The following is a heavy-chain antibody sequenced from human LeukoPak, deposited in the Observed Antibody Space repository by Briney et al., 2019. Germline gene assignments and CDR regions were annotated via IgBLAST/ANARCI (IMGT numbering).Heavy chain of an antibody. V-gene: IGHV1-2*02. Sequence: GASVKVSCKASGYTFTGYFMHWVRQAPGQGFEWMGWIDPNSGGTNYAQNFQGRVTMTRDTSISTAYMELSRLRSDDTAVYYCARVRVTGSYGPDPGQWGEGTPVTVSS. CDR3: ARVRVTGSYGPDPGQ. CDR1: GYTFTGYF. J-gene: IGHJ4*02. D-gene: IGHD1-26*01. CDR2: IDPNSGGT.